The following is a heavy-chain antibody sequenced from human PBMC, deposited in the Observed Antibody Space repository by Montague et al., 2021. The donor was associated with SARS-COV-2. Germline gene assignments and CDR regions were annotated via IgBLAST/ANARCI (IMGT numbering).Heavy chain of an antibody. CDR1: GVSITSDIYF. D-gene: IGHD3-3*01. CDR3: ASYDFWSGYTDDL. Sequence: TLSLTCTVSGVSITSDIYFWHWFRQPAGKGLEWIGRVYPLATSKYXPSLRSRLTLAFDTSKNQISLNLTSATAADAAVYYCASYDFWSGYTDDLWGPGIRVTVSS. V-gene: IGHV4-61*02. J-gene: IGHJ5*02. CDR2: VYPLATS.